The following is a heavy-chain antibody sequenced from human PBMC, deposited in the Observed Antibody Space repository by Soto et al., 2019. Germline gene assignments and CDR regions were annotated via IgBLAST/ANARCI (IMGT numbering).Heavy chain of an antibody. CDR2: ISGSGGST. CDR3: AKGGYCSSTSCYTWGGADYYGMDV. V-gene: IGHV3-23*01. CDR1: GFTFSSYA. Sequence: EVQLLESGGGLVQPGGSLRLSCAASGFTFSSYAMSWVRQAPGKGLEWVSAISGSGGSTYYADSVKGRFTISRDNSKNTLYLQMNSLRAEDTAVYYCAKGGYCSSTSCYTWGGADYYGMDVWGQGTTVTVSS. D-gene: IGHD2-2*02. J-gene: IGHJ6*02.